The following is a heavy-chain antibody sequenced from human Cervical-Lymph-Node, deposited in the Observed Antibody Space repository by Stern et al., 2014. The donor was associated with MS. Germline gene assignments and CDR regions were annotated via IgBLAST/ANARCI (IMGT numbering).Heavy chain of an antibody. J-gene: IGHJ6*02. CDR1: GSAFRSYI. CDR2: ISGIGNYV. D-gene: IGHD6-19*01. Sequence: EMQLVESGGGLVKPGESLRLSCAASGSAFRSYIINWVRQAPGKGLEWDSSISGIGNYVSFADSVRGRLTISRVNAKNSVYPLVSSLSALDTAVSYCASQVAATSNYSYGMAVWGQGTAFFVSS. CDR3: ASQVAATSNYSYGMAV. V-gene: IGHV3-21*01.